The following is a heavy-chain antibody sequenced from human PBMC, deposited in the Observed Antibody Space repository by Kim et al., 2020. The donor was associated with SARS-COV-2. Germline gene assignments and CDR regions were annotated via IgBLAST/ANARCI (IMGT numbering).Heavy chain of an antibody. J-gene: IGHJ3*02. CDR3: VRVRGEYYDILTGAFDI. CDR2: IWYDGSNE. V-gene: IGHV3-33*01. CDR1: GFTFSSYG. Sequence: GGSLRLSCAASGFTFSSYGMHWVRQAPGKGLEWVAVIWYDGSNEYYADSVKGRFTISRDNSKNTLYLQMNSLRAEDTAVYYCVRVRGEYYDILTGAFDIWGQGTMVTVSS. D-gene: IGHD3-9*01.